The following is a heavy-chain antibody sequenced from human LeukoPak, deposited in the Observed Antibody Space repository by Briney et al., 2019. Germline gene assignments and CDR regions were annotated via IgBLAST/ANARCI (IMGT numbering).Heavy chain of an antibody. CDR2: ISGSGGST. Sequence: PGGSLRLSCAASGFTLSSYAMTWVRQAPGKGLEWVSAISGSGGSTYYADSVKGRFTISRDNSKNTLYLQMNSLRAEDTAVYYCAKSRTAMVKRFDYWGQGTLATVSS. CDR3: AKSRTAMVKRFDY. CDR1: GFTLSSYA. D-gene: IGHD5-18*01. J-gene: IGHJ4*02. V-gene: IGHV3-23*01.